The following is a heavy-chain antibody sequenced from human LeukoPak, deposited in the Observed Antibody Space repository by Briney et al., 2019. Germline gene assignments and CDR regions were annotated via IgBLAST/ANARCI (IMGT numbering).Heavy chain of an antibody. D-gene: IGHD3-22*01. V-gene: IGHV3-23*01. CDR1: GFTFSSYA. CDR2: ISGSGGST. Sequence: PGGSLRLSCAASGFTFSSYAMSWVRQAPGKGLEWVSAISGSGGSTYYADSVKGRFTISRDNSKNTLYLQMNSLRAEDTAVYYCARVAPDYYDSSGYYPYYFDYWGQGTLVTVSS. CDR3: ARVAPDYYDSSGYYPYYFDY. J-gene: IGHJ4*02.